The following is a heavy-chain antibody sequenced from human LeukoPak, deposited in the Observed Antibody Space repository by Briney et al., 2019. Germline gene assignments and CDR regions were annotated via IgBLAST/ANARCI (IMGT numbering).Heavy chain of an antibody. J-gene: IGHJ4*02. CDR3: ARGVYSSGWYPDYFDY. V-gene: IGHV3-7*01. CDR1: GFTFSSYW. Sequence: GGSLRLSCAASGFTFSSYWMSWVRQAPGKGLEWVANIKKDGSEKYYVDSLKGRFTISRDNAKNSLYLQMNSLRAEDTALYYCARGVYSSGWYPDYFDYWGQGTLVTVPS. CDR2: IKKDGSEK. D-gene: IGHD6-19*01.